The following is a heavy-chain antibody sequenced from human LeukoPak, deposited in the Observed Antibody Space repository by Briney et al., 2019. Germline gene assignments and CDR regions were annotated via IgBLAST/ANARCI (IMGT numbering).Heavy chain of an antibody. Sequence: GGSLRLSCAASGFTFSSCSMNWVRQAPGKGLEWVSSISSSSSYIYYADSVKGRFTISRDNAKNSLYLQMNSLRAEDTAVYYCAREGSGGIVVVTAREDYYYYYYMDVWGKGTTVTVSS. D-gene: IGHD2-21*02. CDR1: GFTFSSCS. J-gene: IGHJ6*03. V-gene: IGHV3-21*01. CDR2: ISSSSSYI. CDR3: AREGSGGIVVVTAREDYYYYYYMDV.